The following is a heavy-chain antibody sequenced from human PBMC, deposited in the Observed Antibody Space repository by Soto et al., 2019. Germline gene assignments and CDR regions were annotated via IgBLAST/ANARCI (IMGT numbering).Heavy chain of an antibody. Sequence: QLQLQESGPGLVKPSETLSLTCSVSDDSINSDKYYWGWIRQPPGKGLEWIGSIYNRGNAYYNPSLQTPVTISLDKSNSLFALKRNSVTAADSAVYFCARLEGLATTSYYFDFWGPGALVSVSS. J-gene: IGHJ4*02. CDR1: DDSINSDKYY. CDR2: IYNRGNA. V-gene: IGHV4-39*01. CDR3: ARLEGLATTSYYFDF. D-gene: IGHD3-9*01.